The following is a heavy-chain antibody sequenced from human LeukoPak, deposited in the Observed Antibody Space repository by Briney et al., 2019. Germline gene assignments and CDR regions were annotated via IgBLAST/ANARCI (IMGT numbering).Heavy chain of an antibody. CDR2: IYSGGST. CDR3: ARAEDDASSY. Sequence: GGSLRLSCAASGFTVSSNYMSWVRQAPGKGLEWVSVIYSGGSTYHADSVKGRFTISRDNSKNTLYLQMNSPRAEDTAVYYCARAEDDASSYWGQGTLVTVSS. V-gene: IGHV3-53*01. D-gene: IGHD1-1*01. CDR1: GFTVSSNY. J-gene: IGHJ4*02.